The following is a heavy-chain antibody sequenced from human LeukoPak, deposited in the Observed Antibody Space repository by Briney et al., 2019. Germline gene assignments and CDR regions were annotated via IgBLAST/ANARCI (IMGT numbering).Heavy chain of an antibody. CDR2: ISSSSSYI. V-gene: IGHV3-21*01. Sequence: KPGGSLRLSCAASGFTFSSYSMNWVRQAPGKGLEWVSSISSSSSYIYYADSVKGRFTISRDNAKNSLYLQMNSLRAEDTAVYYCARRGITVVRGLPPPYYYMDVWGKGTTVTVSS. CDR3: ARRGITVVRGLPPPYYYMDV. CDR1: GFTFSSYS. D-gene: IGHD3-10*01. J-gene: IGHJ6*03.